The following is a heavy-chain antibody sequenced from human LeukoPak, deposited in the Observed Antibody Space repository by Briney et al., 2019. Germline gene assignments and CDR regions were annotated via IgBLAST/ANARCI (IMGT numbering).Heavy chain of an antibody. V-gene: IGHV3-23*01. D-gene: IGHD2-2*01. CDR2: ISGSGGST. CDR1: GFTFSSYA. Sequence: QSGGSLRLSCAASGFTFSSYAMSWVRQAPGKGLKWVSAISGSGGSTYYADSVKGRFTISRDNSKNTLYLQMNSLRAEDTAVYYCAKAWPYCSSTSCYQANYYGMDVWGQGTTVTVSS. CDR3: AKAWPYCSSTSCYQANYYGMDV. J-gene: IGHJ6*02.